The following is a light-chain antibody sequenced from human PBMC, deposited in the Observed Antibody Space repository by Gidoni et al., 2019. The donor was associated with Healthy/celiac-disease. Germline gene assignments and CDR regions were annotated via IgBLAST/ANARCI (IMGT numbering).Light chain of an antibody. CDR1: QSVSSSY. Sequence: IVLTQSPGTLPLSPGERATLSCRASQSVSSSYLAWYQQKPGQAPRLLIYGASRRATGIPDRFTGSGSGTDFTLTISRLEPEDFAVYYCQQYGSSTGFTFGPGTKVEVK. CDR2: GAS. CDR3: QQYGSSTGFT. J-gene: IGKJ3*01. V-gene: IGKV3-20*01.